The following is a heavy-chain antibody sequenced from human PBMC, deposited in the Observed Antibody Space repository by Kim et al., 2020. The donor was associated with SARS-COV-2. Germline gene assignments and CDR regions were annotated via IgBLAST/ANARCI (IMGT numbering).Heavy chain of an antibody. CDR2: IYYSGST. V-gene: IGHV4-39*01. CDR3: ARVGFKSSGYAGWFDP. J-gene: IGHJ5*02. CDR1: GGSISSSSYY. Sequence: SETLSLTCTVSGGSISSSSYYWGWIRQPPGKGLEWIGSIYYSGSTYYNPSLKSRVTISVDTSKNQFSLKLSSVTAADTAVYYCARVGFKSSGYAGWFDPWGQGTLVTVSS. D-gene: IGHD3-22*01.